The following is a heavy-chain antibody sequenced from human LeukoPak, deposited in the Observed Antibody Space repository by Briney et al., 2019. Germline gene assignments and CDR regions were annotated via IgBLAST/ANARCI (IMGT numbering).Heavy chain of an antibody. CDR2: INPNSGGT. J-gene: IGHJ1*01. CDR1: GYTFTGYY. Sequence: GASVKVSCKASGYTFTGYYMHWVRQAPGQGLEWMGWINPNSGGTNYAQKFQGRVTMTRDTSISTAYMELSRLRSDDTAVYYCARHSFPYYYDSSGYGPDFQHWGQGTLVTVSS. D-gene: IGHD3-22*01. V-gene: IGHV1-2*02. CDR3: ARHSFPYYYDSSGYGPDFQH.